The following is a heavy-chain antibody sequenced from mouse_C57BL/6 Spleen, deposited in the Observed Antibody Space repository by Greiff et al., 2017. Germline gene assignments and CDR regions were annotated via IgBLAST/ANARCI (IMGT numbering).Heavy chain of an antibody. Sequence: VKVVESGPELVKPGASVKISCKASGYAFSSSWMNWVKQRPGKGLEWIGRIYPGDGDTNYNGKFKGKATLTADKSSSTAYMQLSSLTSEDSAVYFCARPLLRSPYWYFDVWGTGTTVTVSS. CDR2: IYPGDGDT. CDR3: ARPLLRSPYWYFDV. CDR1: GYAFSSSW. J-gene: IGHJ1*03. D-gene: IGHD1-1*01. V-gene: IGHV1-82*01.